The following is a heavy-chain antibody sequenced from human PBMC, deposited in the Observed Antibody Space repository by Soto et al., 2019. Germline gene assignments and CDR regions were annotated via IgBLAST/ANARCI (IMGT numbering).Heavy chain of an antibody. CDR3: ARDRPSIVGATHFDY. CDR1: GGTFSSYA. CDR2: IIPIFGTA. J-gene: IGHJ4*02. Sequence: QVQLVQSGAAVKKPGSSVKVSCKASGGTFSSYAISWVRQAPGQGLEWMGGIIPIFGTANYAQKFQGRVTITADESTSTAYMELSSLRSEDTAVYYGARDRPSIVGATHFDYWGQGTLVTVSS. V-gene: IGHV1-69*01. D-gene: IGHD1-26*01.